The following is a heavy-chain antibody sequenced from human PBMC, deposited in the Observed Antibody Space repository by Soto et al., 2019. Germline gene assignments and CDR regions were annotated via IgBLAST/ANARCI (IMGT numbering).Heavy chain of an antibody. Sequence: EVRLVESGGGLVQPGGSLRLSCAASGFTFSTYWMHWVRQAPGKGLEWVSRIKTDGSYTNYADSVKGRFTISRDNANNTLFLQMDSLGAEDTAVYLCATGGSGYFRYWGQGTLVTVSS. D-gene: IGHD3-22*01. CDR3: ATGGSGYFRY. J-gene: IGHJ4*02. CDR2: IKTDGSYT. CDR1: GFTFSTYW. V-gene: IGHV3-74*01.